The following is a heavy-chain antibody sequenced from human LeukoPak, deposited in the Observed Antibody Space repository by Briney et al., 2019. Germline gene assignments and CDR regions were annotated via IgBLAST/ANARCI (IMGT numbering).Heavy chain of an antibody. J-gene: IGHJ4*02. Sequence: ASVKVSCTASGYLFTYNYIHWVRQAPGQGLEWMGIINPSGGSTTYAQKVQGRVTMTSDTSTKTVYVELSSLRSEDTAVYFCARDRMDTAMGPYLDNWGQGTLVTVYS. CDR3: ARDRMDTAMGPYLDN. CDR1: GYLFTYNY. V-gene: IGHV1-46*01. CDR2: INPSGGST. D-gene: IGHD5-18*01.